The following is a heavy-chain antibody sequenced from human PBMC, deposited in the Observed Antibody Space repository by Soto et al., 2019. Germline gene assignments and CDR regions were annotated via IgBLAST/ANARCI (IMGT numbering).Heavy chain of an antibody. V-gene: IGHV1-3*05. CDR2: INAGNGNT. D-gene: IGHD2-15*01. J-gene: IGHJ4*02. CDR3: ARGTVVTHFDY. Sequence: QVQLVQSGAEEKKPGASVKVSCKASGYTFTSYAMHWVRQAPGQRLERVGWINAGNGNTKYSQKFQGRVTITRDTSESTAYIELSSLRSEDTAVYYCARGTVVTHFDYWGQGTLVTVSS. CDR1: GYTFTSYA.